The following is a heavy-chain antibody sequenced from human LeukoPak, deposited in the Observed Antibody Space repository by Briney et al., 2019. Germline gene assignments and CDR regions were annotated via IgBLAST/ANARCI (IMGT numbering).Heavy chain of an antibody. CDR2: IYTSGST. CDR3: ARLSCSSTSCYSFDY. J-gene: IGHJ4*02. V-gene: IGHV4-4*07. Sequence: SETLSLTCTVSGDSVSTYYWSWLRQPAGRGLDWIGRIYTSGSTNYNPSLKSRVTMSVDTSKNQFSLKLSSVTAADTAVYYCARLSCSSTSCYSFDYWGQGTLVTVSS. D-gene: IGHD2-2*01. CDR1: GDSVSTYY.